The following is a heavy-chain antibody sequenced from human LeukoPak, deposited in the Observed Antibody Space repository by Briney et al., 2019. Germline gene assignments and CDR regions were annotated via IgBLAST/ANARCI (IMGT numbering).Heavy chain of an antibody. Sequence: GGSLRLSCAAAGFTLSSYEMNWVRQAPGKGLEWVSYISSSGSTIYYVDSVKGRFTISRDNAKNSLYLQMNSLRVEDTAVYYCAREGSTWGGDWFDPWGQGTLVTVSS. CDR1: GFTLSSYE. D-gene: IGHD6-13*01. V-gene: IGHV3-48*03. CDR3: AREGSTWGGDWFDP. CDR2: ISSSGSTI. J-gene: IGHJ5*02.